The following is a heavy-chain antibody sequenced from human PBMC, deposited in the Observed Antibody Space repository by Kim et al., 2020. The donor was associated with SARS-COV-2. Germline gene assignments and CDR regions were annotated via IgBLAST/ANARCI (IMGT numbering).Heavy chain of an antibody. CDR2: IIPILGIA. D-gene: IGHD3-10*01. V-gene: IGHV1-69*04. J-gene: IGHJ3*02. Sequence: SVKVSCKASGGTFSSYAISWVRQAPGQGLEWMGRIIPILGIANYAQKFQGRVTITADKSTSTAYMELSSLRSEDTAVYYCAAVGRQGDAFDIWGQGTMVTVSS. CDR3: AAVGRQGDAFDI. CDR1: GGTFSSYA.